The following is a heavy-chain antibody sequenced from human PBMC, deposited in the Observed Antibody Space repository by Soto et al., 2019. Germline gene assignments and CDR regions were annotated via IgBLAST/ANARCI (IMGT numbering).Heavy chain of an antibody. CDR1: GYTFTSYG. CDR2: ISAYNGNT. J-gene: IGHJ4*02. CDR3: ARSTYYYDSSGNYGEADY. V-gene: IGHV1-18*01. Sequence: VASVKVSCKASGYTFTSYGISWVRQAPGQGLEWMGWISAYNGNTNYAQKLQGRVTMTTDTSTSTAYMELRSLRSDDTAVYYCARSTYYYDSSGNYGEADYWGQGTLVTVSS. D-gene: IGHD3-22*01.